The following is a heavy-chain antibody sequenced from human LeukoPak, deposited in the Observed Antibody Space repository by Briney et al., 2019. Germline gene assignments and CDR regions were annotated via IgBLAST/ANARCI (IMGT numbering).Heavy chain of an antibody. J-gene: IGHJ4*02. Sequence: ASGPTLVKPTQTLTLTCTFSGFSLSTSGVGVGWIRQPPGKALEWLALIYWNDDKRYSPSLKSRLTITKDTSKNQVVLTMTNMDPVDTATYYCAHGGVTTYCSSTSCLAYFDYWGQGTLVTASS. CDR3: AHGGVTTYCSSTSCLAYFDY. CDR2: IYWNDDK. CDR1: GFSLSTSGVG. D-gene: IGHD2-2*01. V-gene: IGHV2-5*01.